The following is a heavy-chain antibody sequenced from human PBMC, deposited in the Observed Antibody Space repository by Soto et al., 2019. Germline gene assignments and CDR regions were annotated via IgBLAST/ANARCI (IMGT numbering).Heavy chain of an antibody. V-gene: IGHV3-23*01. CDR1: GITFSSYA. Sequence: GGSLRLSSAASGITFSSYATIWVSQALGKGLGWGSAGSGSGGRTCDADSVKCRLTISSVNSKNTLYLQMNSLRAEDTVVYNIAKGLCDFWSGYCLVYGMDVWSQGTTVTVSS. CDR3: AKGLCDFWSGYCLVYGMDV. CDR2: GSGSGGRT. J-gene: IGHJ6*02. D-gene: IGHD3-3*01.